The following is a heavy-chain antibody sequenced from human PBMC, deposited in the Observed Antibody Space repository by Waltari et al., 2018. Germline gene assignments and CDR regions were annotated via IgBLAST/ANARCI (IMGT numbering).Heavy chain of an antibody. CDR1: GYSISRGYY. CDR3: ARHSDCTNGVCYLWGYMDV. D-gene: IGHD2-8*01. Sequence: QVQLQESGPGLVKPSETLSLTCPVPGYSISRGYYWGWLRPPPGKGLEWIGSSYHSGRPYYNPSLKSRVTISVDTSKNQFSLKLSSVTAADTAVYYCARHSDCTNGVCYLWGYMDVWGKGTTVTVSS. J-gene: IGHJ6*03. CDR2: SYHSGRP. V-gene: IGHV4-38-2*01.